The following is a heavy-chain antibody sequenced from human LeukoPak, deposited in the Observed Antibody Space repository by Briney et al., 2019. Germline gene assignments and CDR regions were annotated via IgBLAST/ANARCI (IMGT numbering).Heavy chain of an antibody. D-gene: IGHD3-22*01. CDR2: IYYSGST. V-gene: IGHV4-39*07. CDR3: ARERRYYDSSGYYWADYYYYMDV. J-gene: IGHJ6*03. Sequence: PSETLSLTCTVSGGSISSSSYYWGWIRQPPGKGLEWIGSIYYSGSTYYNPSLKSRVTISVDTSKNQFSLKLNSVTAADTAVYYCARERRYYDSSGYYWADYYYYMDVWGKGTTVTVSS. CDR1: GGSISSSSYY.